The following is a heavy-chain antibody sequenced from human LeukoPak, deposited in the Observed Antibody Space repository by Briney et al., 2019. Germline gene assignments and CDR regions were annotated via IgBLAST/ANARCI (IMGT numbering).Heavy chain of an antibody. J-gene: IGHJ6*02. CDR2: IKQDGSEK. CDR3: ARDLIVVVPAAIATHNYYYYGMDV. D-gene: IGHD2-2*02. CDR1: GFTVSSNY. Sequence: GGSLRLSCAASGFTVSSNYMSWVRQAPGKGLEWVANIKQDGSEKYYVDSVKGRFTISRDNAKNSLYLQMNSLRAEDTAVYYCARDLIVVVPAAIATHNYYYYGMDVWGQGTTVTVSS. V-gene: IGHV3-7*01.